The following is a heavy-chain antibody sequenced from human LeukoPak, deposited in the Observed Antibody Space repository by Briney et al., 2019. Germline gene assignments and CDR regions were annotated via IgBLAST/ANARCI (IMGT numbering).Heavy chain of an antibody. CDR2: IYYSGST. CDR1: GGSVNSRSYY. CDR3: ARAAYSGSYHSDY. V-gene: IGHV4-61*01. J-gene: IGHJ4*02. Sequence: SETLSLTCTVSGGSVNSRSYYWNWIRQPPGTGLEWIGYIYYSGSTNYNPSLKSRVTISVDTSKNQFSLKLSSVTAADTAVYYCARAAYSGSYHSDYWGQGTLVTVSS. D-gene: IGHD1-26*01.